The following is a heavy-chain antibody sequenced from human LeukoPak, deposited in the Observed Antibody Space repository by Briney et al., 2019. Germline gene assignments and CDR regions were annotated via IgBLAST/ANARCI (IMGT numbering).Heavy chain of an antibody. CDR3: ARSRMVGAIWGVAAY. Sequence: KDGGSLKISCTGSGYSFTSYWIGWVRQVPGKGLEWVGIIYSGDSDTIYSPSFQGQVTISADKSISTAYLQWSSLKASDTAMYYCARSRMVGAIWGVAAYWGQGTLVTVSS. CDR1: GYSFTSYW. V-gene: IGHV5-51*01. CDR2: IYSGDSDT. J-gene: IGHJ4*02. D-gene: IGHD1-26*01.